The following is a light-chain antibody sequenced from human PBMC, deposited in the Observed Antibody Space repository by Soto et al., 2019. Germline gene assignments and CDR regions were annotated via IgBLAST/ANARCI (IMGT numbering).Light chain of an antibody. CDR3: GTWDSSLSAYV. Sequence: QCVRTQPPSVSAAPGQKVTISCSGSSSNIGNNYVSWYQQLPGTAPKLLIYENNKRPSGIPDRFSGSKSGTSATLGITGLQTGDEADYYCGTWDSSLSAYVFGTGTKVTVL. J-gene: IGLJ1*01. CDR1: SSNIGNNY. CDR2: ENN. V-gene: IGLV1-51*02.